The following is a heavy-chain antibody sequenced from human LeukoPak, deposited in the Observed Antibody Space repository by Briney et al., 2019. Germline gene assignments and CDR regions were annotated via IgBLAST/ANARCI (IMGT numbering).Heavy chain of an antibody. J-gene: IGHJ6*02. D-gene: IGHD3-22*01. Sequence: ASVKVSCKASGYTFTSYDINWVRQATGQGLEWMGWMNPNSGNTGYAQKFQGRVTMTRNTSISTAYMELSSLRSEDTAVYYCARGGHHYYDSSGYYYNYYYGIDVWGQGTTVTVSS. CDR2: MNPNSGNT. V-gene: IGHV1-8*01. CDR1: GYTFTSYD. CDR3: ARGGHHYYDSSGYYYNYYYGIDV.